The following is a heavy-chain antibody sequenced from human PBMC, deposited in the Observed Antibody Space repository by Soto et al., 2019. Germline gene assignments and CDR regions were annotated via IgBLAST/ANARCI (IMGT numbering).Heavy chain of an antibody. CDR3: ARPQYFGEDGAFNI. Sequence: QVQLQESGPGLVKPSETLSLICTVSGGSISDFYWSWIRQPAGKGLEWIGRIHTSGSTNINPSLKSRVSLSVDTSRNQLSLTLTSVTAADTAAYYYARPQYFGEDGAFNIWGQGTVVTVSS. CDR1: GGSISDFY. J-gene: IGHJ3*02. CDR2: IHTSGST. V-gene: IGHV4-4*07. D-gene: IGHD3-10*01.